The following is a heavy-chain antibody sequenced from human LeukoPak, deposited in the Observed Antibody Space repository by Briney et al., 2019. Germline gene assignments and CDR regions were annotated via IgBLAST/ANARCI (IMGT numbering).Heavy chain of an antibody. Sequence: PGGSLRLSCAASGFRFIDYYMSWIRQAPGKGLEWFSYISSPGSTTYYADSVKGRFTISRDNAKNSLSLQMNSLRADDTAVYYCASGIQPRLSWFFDLWGRGTLVTVSS. D-gene: IGHD5-18*01. J-gene: IGHJ2*01. CDR1: GFRFIDYY. V-gene: IGHV3-11*01. CDR3: ASGIQPRLSWFFDL. CDR2: ISSPGSTT.